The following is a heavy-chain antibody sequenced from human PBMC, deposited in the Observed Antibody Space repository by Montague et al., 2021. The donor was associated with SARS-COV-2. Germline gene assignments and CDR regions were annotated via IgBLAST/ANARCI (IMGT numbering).Heavy chain of an antibody. CDR2: INYSGST. CDR1: GESMNGYY. V-gene: IGHV4-59*01. CDR3: ARAPTYNSSWYAYFDY. D-gene: IGHD6-13*01. J-gene: IGHJ4*02. Sequence: SETLSLTCTVSGESMNGYYWSWIRQPPGKGLEWIGYINYSGSTHYNPSLQSRVTLSKDTSKNQFSLRLTSVTAADTAVYFCARAPTYNSSWYAYFDYWGQGTLVTVSS.